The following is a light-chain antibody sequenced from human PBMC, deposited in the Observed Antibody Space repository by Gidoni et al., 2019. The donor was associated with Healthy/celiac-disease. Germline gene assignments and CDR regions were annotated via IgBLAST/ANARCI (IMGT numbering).Light chain of an antibody. CDR1: QDISNY. V-gene: IGKV1-33*01. CDR2: GAS. CDR3: QQYDNLPWT. J-gene: IGKJ1*01. Sequence: DIQMTQSPSSLSASVGDRVTITCQASQDISNYLNWYQQKTGKVPKHLIYGASNLETEDPSRYSGSGSGTDFTFTISSLQPEGIATNCCQQYDNLPWTFGQGTKVEIK.